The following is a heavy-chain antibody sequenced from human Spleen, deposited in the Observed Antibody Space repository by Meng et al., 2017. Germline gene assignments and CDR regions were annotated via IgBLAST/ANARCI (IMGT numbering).Heavy chain of an antibody. CDR2: INIYNGIT. CDR1: DYNLTSDG. CDR3: ATRGTPYLDC. J-gene: IGHJ4*02. V-gene: IGHV1-18*04. Sequence: QGQVVQSGAGVTKPGASVKVSCKVSDYNLTSDGFSWVRQAPGQGLQWMGWINIYNGITNYVRNFQGRVPFTTDTSTSTGYMELRSLPSDDTAVSSCATRGTPYLDCWGQGTLVTVSS.